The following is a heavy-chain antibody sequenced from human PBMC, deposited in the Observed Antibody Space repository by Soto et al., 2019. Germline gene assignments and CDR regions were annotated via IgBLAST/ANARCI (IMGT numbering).Heavy chain of an antibody. CDR2: INPSGGRT. D-gene: IGHD3-3*01. J-gene: IGHJ4*02. CDR3: FRDVGD. Sequence: QVQLVQSGAEVKKPGALVKVACKVSGNIFTSQYMHWVRQAPGQGLEWMAMINPSGGRTSYAQMFQGRVTMTRDTSTSTVHMELSSLRSEDTAVYYCFRDVGDWGQGILVTVSS. V-gene: IGHV1-46*03. CDR1: GNIFTSQY.